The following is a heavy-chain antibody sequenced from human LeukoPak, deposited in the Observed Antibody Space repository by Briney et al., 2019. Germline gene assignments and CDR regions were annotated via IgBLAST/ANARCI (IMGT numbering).Heavy chain of an antibody. CDR1: SGSISGYY. Sequence: SETLSLTCTVSSGSISGYYWGWIRQPPGKGLEWIGSIYYSGSTYYNPSLKSRVTISVDTSKNQFSLKLSSVTAADTAVYYCARAPRQQLVHRWFDPWGQGTLVTVSS. J-gene: IGHJ5*02. D-gene: IGHD6-13*01. CDR2: IYYSGST. V-gene: IGHV4-39*07. CDR3: ARAPRQQLVHRWFDP.